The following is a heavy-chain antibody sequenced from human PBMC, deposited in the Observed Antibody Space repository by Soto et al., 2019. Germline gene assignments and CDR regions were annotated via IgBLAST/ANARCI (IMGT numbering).Heavy chain of an antibody. CDR3: ARGGYCTNGVCYELKNRFDP. V-gene: IGHV5-51*01. D-gene: IGHD2-8*01. Sequence: GEPLKISCKGSGYSFTSYWIGWVRQMPGKGLEWMGIIYPGDSDTRYSPSFQGQVTISADKSISTAYLQWSSLKASDTAMYYCARGGYCTNGVCYELKNRFDPWGQGTLVTVSS. CDR1: GYSFTSYW. CDR2: IYPGDSDT. J-gene: IGHJ5*02.